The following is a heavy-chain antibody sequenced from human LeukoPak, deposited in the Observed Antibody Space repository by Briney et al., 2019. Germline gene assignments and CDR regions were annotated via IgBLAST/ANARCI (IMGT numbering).Heavy chain of an antibody. V-gene: IGHV3-30-3*01. Sequence: GGSLRLSCAASGFTFSSYAMHWVRQAPGKGLEWVAVISYDGSNKYYADSVKGRFTISRDNPKNTLYLQMNSLRAEDTAVYYCARDSSSSSYYFDYWGQGTLVTVSS. D-gene: IGHD6-6*01. CDR1: GFTFSSYA. CDR3: ARDSSSSSYYFDY. J-gene: IGHJ4*02. CDR2: ISYDGSNK.